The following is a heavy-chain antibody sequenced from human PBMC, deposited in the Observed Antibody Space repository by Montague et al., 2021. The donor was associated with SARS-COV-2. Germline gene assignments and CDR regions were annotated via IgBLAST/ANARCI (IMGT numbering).Heavy chain of an antibody. J-gene: IGHJ4*02. CDR1: GASISTGIYY. Sequence: TLSLTCTVSGASISTGIYYWSWIRQPAGKGLEWIVRIRTTGHTDYNSSLESRVFMSVDTSTNQFSLSLTSVTAADTAVYFCARFGSGTLAFDHWGQGTLVTVSS. CDR3: ARFGSGTLAFDH. V-gene: IGHV4-61*02. CDR2: IRTTGHT. D-gene: IGHD1-26*01.